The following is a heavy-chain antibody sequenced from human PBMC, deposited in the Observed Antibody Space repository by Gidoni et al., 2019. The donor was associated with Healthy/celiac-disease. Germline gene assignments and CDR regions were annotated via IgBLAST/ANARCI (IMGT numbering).Heavy chain of an antibody. V-gene: IGHV3-21*01. CDR2: ISSSSSYI. J-gene: IGHJ6*02. CDR3: ARVSGGGYCSSTSCHYYYGMDV. Sequence: EVQLVESGGGLVKPGGSLRLSCAASGFTFSSYSMNWVRQAPGKGLEWVSSISSSSSYIYYADSVKGRFTISRDNAKNSLYLQMNSLRAEDTAVYYCARVSGGGYCSSTSCHYYYGMDVWGQGTTVTVSS. CDR1: GFTFSSYS. D-gene: IGHD2-2*03.